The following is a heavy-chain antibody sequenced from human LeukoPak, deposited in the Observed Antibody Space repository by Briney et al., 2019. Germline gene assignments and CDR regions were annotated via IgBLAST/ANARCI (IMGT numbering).Heavy chain of an antibody. V-gene: IGHV1-69*04. D-gene: IGHD3-16*02. J-gene: IGHJ5*02. CDR2: IIPILGIA. CDR3: ARGQPTFGGVIVWFDP. CDR1: GGTFSSYA. Sequence: GAPVKVSCKASGGTFSSYAISWVRQAPGQGLEWMGRIIPILGIANYAQKFQGRVTITADKSTSTAYMELSSLRSEDTAVYYCARGQPTFGGVIVWFDPWGQGTLVTVSS.